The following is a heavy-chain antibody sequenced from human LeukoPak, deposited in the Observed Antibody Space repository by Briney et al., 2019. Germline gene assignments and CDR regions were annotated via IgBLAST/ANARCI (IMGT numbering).Heavy chain of an antibody. CDR1: GGTFSSYA. CDR2: IIPIFGIA. D-gene: IGHD2-15*01. V-gene: IGHV1-69*04. J-gene: IGHJ4*02. Sequence: GASVKVSCKASGGTFSSYAISWVRQAPGQGLEWMGRIIPIFGIANYAQKFQGRVTITADKSTSTAYMELSSLRSEDMAMYYCARDTRARGFCSGGSCSFFDYWGQGTLVTVSS. CDR3: ARDTRARGFCSGGSCSFFDY.